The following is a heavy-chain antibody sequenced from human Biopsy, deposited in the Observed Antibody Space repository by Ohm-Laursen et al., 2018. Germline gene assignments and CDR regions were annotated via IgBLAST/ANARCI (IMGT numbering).Heavy chain of an antibody. CDR1: GGSTNDYF. Sequence: GTLPLTCSVSGGSTNDYFWSWIRQPAGETLEWIGRIYSSGGSSYNPSLKSRISMSMDTSNNQFSLTLTSVTAADTAVYYCARTPGKAVAGRFLDLWGRGTLVTVSS. D-gene: IGHD6-19*01. J-gene: IGHJ2*01. CDR3: ARTPGKAVAGRFLDL. V-gene: IGHV4-4*07. CDR2: IYSSGGS.